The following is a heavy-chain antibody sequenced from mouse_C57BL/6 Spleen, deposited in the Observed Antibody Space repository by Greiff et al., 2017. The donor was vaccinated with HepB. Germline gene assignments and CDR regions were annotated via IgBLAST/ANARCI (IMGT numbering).Heavy chain of an antibody. CDR3: ARSEGIYDGYYAWFAY. CDR1: GYSFTGYF. V-gene: IGHV1-20*01. CDR2: INPYNGDT. Sequence: VHVKQSGPELVKPGDSVKISCKASGYSFTGYFMNWVMQSHGKSLEWIGRINPYNGDTFYNQKFKGKATLTVDKSSSTAHMELRSLTSEDSAVYYCARSEGIYDGYYAWFAYWGQGTLVTVSA. J-gene: IGHJ3*01. D-gene: IGHD2-3*01.